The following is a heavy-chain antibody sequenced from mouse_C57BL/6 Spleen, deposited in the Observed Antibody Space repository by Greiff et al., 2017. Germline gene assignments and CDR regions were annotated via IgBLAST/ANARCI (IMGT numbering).Heavy chain of an antibody. D-gene: IGHD4-1*01. J-gene: IGHJ3*01. CDR2: ISDGGSYT. CDR3: ARDGNAWFAY. Sequence: EVKVVESGGGLVKPGGSLKLSCAASGFTFSSYAMSWVRQTPEKRLEWVATISDGGSYTYYPDNVKGRFTISRDNAKNNLYLQMSHLKSEDTAMYYCARDGNAWFAYWGQGTLVTVSA. CDR1: GFTFSSYA. V-gene: IGHV5-4*01.